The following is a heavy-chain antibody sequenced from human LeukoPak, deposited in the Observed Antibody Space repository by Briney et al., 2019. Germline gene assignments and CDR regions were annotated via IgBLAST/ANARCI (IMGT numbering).Heavy chain of an antibody. CDR3: ASLRNWGSDY. CDR1: GLSFINSG. D-gene: IGHD7-27*01. Sequence: RGSLRVSCPASGLSFINSGMNWVRQAPGKGLEWVSHISADSGVLHYAHSVKGRFTISRDNAMNSLYLQMNSLRADDTAVYYCASLRNWGSDYWGEGTLVTVSS. CDR2: ISADSGVL. J-gene: IGHJ4*02. V-gene: IGHV3-21*04.